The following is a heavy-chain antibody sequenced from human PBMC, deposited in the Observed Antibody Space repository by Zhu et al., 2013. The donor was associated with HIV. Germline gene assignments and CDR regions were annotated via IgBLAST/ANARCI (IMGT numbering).Heavy chain of an antibody. CDR3: ARVHSNYNWFDP. V-gene: IGHV1-18*01. CDR2: INLYNGNT. J-gene: IGHJ5*02. D-gene: IGHD3-22*01. CDR1: GFTFTSYSIYSG. Sequence: QVQLVQSGAEVKTPGASVKVPCQASGFTFTSYSIYSGITWVRQAPGQGLEWMGWINLYNGNTKYAQRLEDRVSMTTDTSTSTVYMELRRLRSDDTAVYYCARVHSNYNWFDPLGPGNPGHRLL.